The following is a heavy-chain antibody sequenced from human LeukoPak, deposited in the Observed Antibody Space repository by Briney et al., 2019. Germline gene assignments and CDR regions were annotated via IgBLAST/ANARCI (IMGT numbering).Heavy chain of an antibody. V-gene: IGHV4-4*02. J-gene: IGHJ4*02. CDR3: AREVYSSSWYDY. CDR1: GGSISSSNW. Sequence: SETLSLTCAVSGGSISSSNWWSWVRQPPGEGLEWIGEIYHSGSTNYNPSLKSRVTISVDKSKNQFSLKLSSVTAADTAVYYCAREVYSSSWYDYWGQGTLVTVSS. CDR2: IYHSGST. D-gene: IGHD6-13*01.